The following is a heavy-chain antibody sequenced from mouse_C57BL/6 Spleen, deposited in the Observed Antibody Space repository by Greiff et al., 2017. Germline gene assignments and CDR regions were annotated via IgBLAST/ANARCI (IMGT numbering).Heavy chain of an antibody. D-gene: IGHD3-2*02. CDR1: GFTFSDYG. CDR3: ARWGQLRGPMDY. CDR2: ISSGSSTI. Sequence: DVMLVESGGGLVKPGGSLKLSCAASGFTFSDYGMHWVRQAPEKGLAWVAYISSGSSTIYYADTVKGRFTISRDNAKNTLFLQMTSLRSEDTAMYYCARWGQLRGPMDYWGQGTSVTVSS. V-gene: IGHV5-17*01. J-gene: IGHJ4*01.